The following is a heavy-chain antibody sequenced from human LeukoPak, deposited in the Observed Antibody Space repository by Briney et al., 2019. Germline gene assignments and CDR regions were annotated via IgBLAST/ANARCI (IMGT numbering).Heavy chain of an antibody. V-gene: IGHV1-46*01. Sequence: ASVKVSCKASGYKSTDYYIYWVRQAPGQGLEWMGAIFPSGGKTHYSQKFQGRLTLTRDTSTNTVYMELSSLRSEDTAVYYCARAKSIAVAGFDYWGQGPLVTVSS. J-gene: IGHJ4*02. CDR1: GYKSTDYY. CDR3: ARAKSIAVAGFDY. D-gene: IGHD6-19*01. CDR2: IFPSGGKT.